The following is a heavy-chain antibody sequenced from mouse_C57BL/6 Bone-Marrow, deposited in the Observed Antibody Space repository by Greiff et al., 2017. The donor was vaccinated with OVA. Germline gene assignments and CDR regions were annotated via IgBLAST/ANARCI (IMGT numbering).Heavy chain of an antibody. J-gene: IGHJ1*03. Sequence: EVMLVESGGDLVKPGGSLKLSCAASGFTFSSYGMSWVRQTPDKRLEWVATISSGGSYTYYPDSVKGRFTISRDNAKNTLYLQMSSLKSEDTAMYYCARWWLLLWYFDVWGTGTTVTVSS. V-gene: IGHV5-6*01. D-gene: IGHD2-3*01. CDR3: ARWWLLLWYFDV. CDR2: ISSGGSYT. CDR1: GFTFSSYG.